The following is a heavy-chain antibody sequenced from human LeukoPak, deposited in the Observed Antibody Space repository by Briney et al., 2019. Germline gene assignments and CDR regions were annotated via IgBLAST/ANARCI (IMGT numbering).Heavy chain of an antibody. Sequence: GGSLRPSCAASGFTFSSYWMSWVRQAPGKGLEWVANIKQDGSEKYYVDSVKGRFTISRDNAKNSLYLQMNSLRAEDTAVYYCAREPPYYYDSSGYYSLDYWGQGTLVTVSS. D-gene: IGHD3-22*01. CDR3: AREPPYYYDSSGYYSLDY. CDR1: GFTFSSYW. CDR2: IKQDGSEK. V-gene: IGHV3-7*01. J-gene: IGHJ4*02.